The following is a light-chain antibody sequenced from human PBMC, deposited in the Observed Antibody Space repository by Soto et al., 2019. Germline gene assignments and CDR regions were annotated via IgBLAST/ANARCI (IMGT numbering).Light chain of an antibody. Sequence: EIVITQSPATLSVSPGERATLSCRASQSVSSNLAWYQQKPGQAPRLLVYGASTRATGIPARFSGSGSGTDFTLTISRLEPEDFAVYYCQQYGSSSTFGQGTRLEIK. CDR3: QQYGSSST. J-gene: IGKJ5*01. CDR2: GAS. V-gene: IGKV3-15*01. CDR1: QSVSSN.